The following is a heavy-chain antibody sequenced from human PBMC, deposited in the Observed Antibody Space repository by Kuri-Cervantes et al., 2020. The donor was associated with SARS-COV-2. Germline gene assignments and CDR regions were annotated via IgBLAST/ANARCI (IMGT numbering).Heavy chain of an antibody. J-gene: IGHJ6*03. Sequence: SETLSLTCAVYGGSFSGYYWSWIRQPPGKGLEWIGEINHSGSTNYNPSLKSRVTISVDTSKNQFSLKLSSVTAADTAVYYCARHGRGTYYDFWSGYPVGDFYYYYMDVWGKGTTVTVSS. CDR3: ARHGRGTYYDFWSGYPVGDFYYYYMDV. V-gene: IGHV4-34*01. D-gene: IGHD3-3*01. CDR1: GGSFSGYY. CDR2: INHSGST.